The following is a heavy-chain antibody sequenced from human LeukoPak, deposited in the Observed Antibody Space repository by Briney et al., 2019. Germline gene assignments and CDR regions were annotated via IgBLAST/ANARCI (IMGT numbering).Heavy chain of an antibody. D-gene: IGHD6-19*01. CDR3: ARRSSGWYPPAY. CDR1: GGSFSGYY. CDR2: INHSGST. Sequence: SETLSLTCAVYGGSFSGYYWSWIRQPPGKGLEWIGEINHSGSTNYNPSLKSRVTISVDTSENQFSLKLSPVTAADTAVYYCARRSSGWYPPAYWGQGTLVTVSS. J-gene: IGHJ4*02. V-gene: IGHV4-34*01.